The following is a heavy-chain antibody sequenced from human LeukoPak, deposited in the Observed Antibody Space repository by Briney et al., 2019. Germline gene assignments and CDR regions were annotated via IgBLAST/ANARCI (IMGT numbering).Heavy chain of an antibody. CDR1: GFIFSNYA. Sequence: GALGLSCAASGFIFSNYAMYWVRQAPGKGLEWVSAISGRSNNTYYADSVKGRFTISRDSSKNTLYLQMNSLRADDTAVYYCAKWGDYDVLTGYYVSDFWGQGTLVTVSS. D-gene: IGHD3-9*01. CDR3: AKWGDYDVLTGYYVSDF. J-gene: IGHJ4*02. V-gene: IGHV3-23*01. CDR2: ISGRSNNT.